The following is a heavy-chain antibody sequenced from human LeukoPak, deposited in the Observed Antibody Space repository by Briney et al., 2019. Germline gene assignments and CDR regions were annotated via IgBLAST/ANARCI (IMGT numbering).Heavy chain of an antibody. CDR2: IKQDGSEK. CDR3: ARSISGSYRVY. CDR1: GFTFSSYW. V-gene: IGHV3-7*01. Sequence: GSLRLSCAASGFTFSSYWLSWVRQAPGKGLEWVANIKQDGSEKYYVDSVKGRFTISRDNAKNSLYLQMNSLRAEDTAVYYCARSISGSYRVYWGQGTLVTVSS. J-gene: IGHJ4*02. D-gene: IGHD1-26*01.